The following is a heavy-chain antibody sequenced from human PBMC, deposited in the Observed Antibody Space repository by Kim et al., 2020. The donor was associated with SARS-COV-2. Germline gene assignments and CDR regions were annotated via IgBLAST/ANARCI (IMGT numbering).Heavy chain of an antibody. CDR3: ARELEGWFDP. J-gene: IGHJ5*02. V-gene: IGHV4-31*02. Sequence: PTPTRRVTISVDTSKNQFSLKLSSGTAADTAVYYCARELEGWFDPWGQGTLVTVSS. D-gene: IGHD1-1*01.